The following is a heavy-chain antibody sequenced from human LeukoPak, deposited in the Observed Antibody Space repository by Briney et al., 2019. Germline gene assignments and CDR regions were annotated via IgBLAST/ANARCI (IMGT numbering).Heavy chain of an antibody. J-gene: IGHJ4*02. V-gene: IGHV1-69*06. CDR2: IIPIFGTA. CDR1: GGTFSSYA. CDR3: AKLLGGYGPSGFDY. D-gene: IGHD5-12*01. Sequence: SVKVSCKASGGTFSSYAISWVRQAPGQGLEWMGGIIPIFGTANYAQKFQGRVTITADKSTSTAYMELSSLRSEDTAVYYCAKLLGGYGPSGFDYWGQGTLVTVSS.